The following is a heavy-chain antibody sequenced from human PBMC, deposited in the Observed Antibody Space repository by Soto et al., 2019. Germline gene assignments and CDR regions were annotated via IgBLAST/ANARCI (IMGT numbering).Heavy chain of an antibody. CDR3: ARGFTMMRRRGFVP. V-gene: IGHV4-30-4*01. Sequence: SETLSLTCTVSGGSISSGDYYWSWIRQPPGKGLEWIGYIYYSGSTYYNPSLKSRVTISVDTSKNQFSLKLSSVTAADTAVYYCARGFTMMRRRGFVPWGQGTLVTVSS. CDR2: IYYSGST. J-gene: IGHJ5*02. D-gene: IGHD3-22*01. CDR1: GGSISSGDYY.